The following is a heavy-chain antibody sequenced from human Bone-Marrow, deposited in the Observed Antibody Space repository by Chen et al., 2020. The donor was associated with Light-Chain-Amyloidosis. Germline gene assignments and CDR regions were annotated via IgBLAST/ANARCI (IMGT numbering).Heavy chain of an antibody. Sequence: VXSGGSLRLFCAASGIAITEAWMSWVRQAPGKGLEWVGRIKSKTYDGKTDYAAPVKGRFTISRDDSKNDLFLQMDSLTTADTAVYYCIATTVAEDYHVYWGQGTLVTVSS. CDR1: GIAITEAW. D-gene: IGHD1-26*01. CDR2: IKSKTYDGKT. CDR3: IATTVAEDYHVY. V-gene: IGHV3-15*01. J-gene: IGHJ4*02.